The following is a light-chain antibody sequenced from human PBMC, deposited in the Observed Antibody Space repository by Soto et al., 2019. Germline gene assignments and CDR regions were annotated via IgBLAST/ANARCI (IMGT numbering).Light chain of an antibody. CDR2: EVS. V-gene: IGLV2-23*02. CDR1: SSDVGSYNL. Sequence: QSALTQPASVSGSPGQSITISCTGTSSDVGSYNLVSWYQQHPGKAPKLTIYEVSKRPSGVSNRFSGSKSANTASLTISGLEAEDEADYYCCSYAGSSTFVFGTGTKLTVL. J-gene: IGLJ1*01. CDR3: CSYAGSSTFV.